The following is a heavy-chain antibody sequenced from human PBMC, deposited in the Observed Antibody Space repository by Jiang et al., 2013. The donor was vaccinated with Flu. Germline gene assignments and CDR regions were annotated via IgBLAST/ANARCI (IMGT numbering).Heavy chain of an antibody. CDR1: GGSISSYY. CDR3: ARVGVSSSWAGWFDP. Sequence: ETLSLTCTVSGGSISSYYWSWIRQPPGKGLEWIGYIYYSGSTNYNPSLKSRVTISVDTSKNQFSLKLSSVTAADTAVYYCARVGVSSSWAGWFDPWGQGTLVTVAS. J-gene: IGHJ5*02. V-gene: IGHV4-59*08. CDR2: IYYSGST. D-gene: IGHD6-13*01.